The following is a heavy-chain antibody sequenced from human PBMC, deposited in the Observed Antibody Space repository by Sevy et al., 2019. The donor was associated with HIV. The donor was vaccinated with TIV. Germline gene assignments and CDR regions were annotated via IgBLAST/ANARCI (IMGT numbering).Heavy chain of an antibody. CDR3: AKEGGGYNYDSSGLFDY. D-gene: IGHD3-22*01. CDR1: GFTFSSYS. Sequence: GGSLRLSCAASGFTFSSYSMNWVRQAPGKGLEWVSGISGSGYSTYYADSVKGRFTISRDNSKNTLYLQMNSLRAEDTAVYYWAKEGGGYNYDSSGLFDYWGQGTLVTVSS. J-gene: IGHJ4*02. V-gene: IGHV3-23*01. CDR2: ISGSGYST.